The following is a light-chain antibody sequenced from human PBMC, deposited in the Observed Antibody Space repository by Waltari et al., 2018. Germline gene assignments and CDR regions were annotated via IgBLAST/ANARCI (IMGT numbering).Light chain of an antibody. J-gene: IGKJ1*01. CDR2: GAS. V-gene: IGKV3-20*01. CDR3: QHYVRLPAT. CDR1: QSVSMT. Sequence: IVLTQSPGTLSLPPGERATLSCRASQSVSMTLAWYQQKPGQAPRLLIFGASNRATGIPDRFSGSGSGTDFSLIITRLEPEDSAMYYCQHYVRLPATFGQGTKVEIK.